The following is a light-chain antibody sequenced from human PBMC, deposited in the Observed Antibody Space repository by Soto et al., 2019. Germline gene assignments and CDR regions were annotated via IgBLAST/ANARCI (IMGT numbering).Light chain of an antibody. V-gene: IGLV2-14*01. CDR2: DVS. Sequence: QSVLTQPASVSGSPGQSITISCTRTSSDVGGYNYVSWYQQHPGKAPKLMIDDVSNRPSGVSNRFSGSKSGNTASLTISGLQAEDEADYYCSSYTSSSTYVFGTGTKVTVL. J-gene: IGLJ1*01. CDR1: SSDVGGYNY. CDR3: SSYTSSSTYV.